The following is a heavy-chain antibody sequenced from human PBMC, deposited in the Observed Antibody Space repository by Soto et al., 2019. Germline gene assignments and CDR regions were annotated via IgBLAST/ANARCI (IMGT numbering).Heavy chain of an antibody. Sequence: QMEQSGAEVRKPGSSVKVSCKPSGGSLTSYPMAWVRQAPGQGFEWMGGIIPIHGTTEYAQKFQGRVTITADESTNRATLDLTGLPSEDTAVYYCARGWGLVSWGQGTLVTVSS. CDR2: IIPIHGTT. J-gene: IGHJ4*02. V-gene: IGHV1-69*01. CDR3: ARGWGLVS. D-gene: IGHD3-16*01. CDR1: GGSLTSYP.